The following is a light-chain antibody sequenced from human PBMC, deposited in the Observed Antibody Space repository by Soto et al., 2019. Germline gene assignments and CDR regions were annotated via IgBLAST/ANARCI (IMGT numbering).Light chain of an antibody. Sequence: EVVMTQSPATLSVSLGERATLSCRASQSVASNLAWYQQKPGQAPRLLIYQTSIRAAGIPARFSASGTGTDFTLTISDVQPEDFAVYYCHQRQSWPRTFGQGTKVDIK. CDR2: QTS. J-gene: IGKJ1*01. CDR3: HQRQSWPRT. CDR1: QSVASN. V-gene: IGKV3D-15*03.